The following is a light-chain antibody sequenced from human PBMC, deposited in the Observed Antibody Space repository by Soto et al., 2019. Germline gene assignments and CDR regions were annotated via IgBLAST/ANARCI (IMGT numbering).Light chain of an antibody. CDR3: CSYATSRTLV. CDR2: EGS. Sequence: QSALTQTASVSASPGQSITISCSGTSSDVGSYNLVSWYQHYPGKAPKLIIYEGSRRPSGVSDRFSGSKSGNTASLTISGRQAEDEADYYCCSYATSRTLVFGGGTQLTVL. V-gene: IGLV2-23*01. CDR1: SSDVGSYNL. J-gene: IGLJ3*02.